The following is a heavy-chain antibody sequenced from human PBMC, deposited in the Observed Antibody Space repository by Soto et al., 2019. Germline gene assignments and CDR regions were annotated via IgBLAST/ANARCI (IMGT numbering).Heavy chain of an antibody. CDR2: ISEDSSTM. J-gene: IGHJ6*02. CDR1: GFTFSVYT. D-gene: IGHD2-15*01. V-gene: IGHV3-21*02. Sequence: EELLVESGGGLVKGGGSARLSCAASGFTFSVYTMVWVRQAPGKGLEWVAAISEDSSTMRYADSVKGRFTISRENAKNSLYLQMNSLRVEDTAMYYCVKEAEICSGSCYKNGLDVWGPGTTVTVSS. CDR3: VKEAEICSGSCYKNGLDV.